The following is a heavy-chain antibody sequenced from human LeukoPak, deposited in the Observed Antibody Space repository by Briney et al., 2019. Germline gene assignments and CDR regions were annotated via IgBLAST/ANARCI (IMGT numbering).Heavy chain of an antibody. D-gene: IGHD5-24*01. CDR2: ISPDGSDT. CDR1: GFSLSGYW. V-gene: IGHV3-74*01. CDR3: AKDGDRDGYNYADY. J-gene: IGHJ4*02. Sequence: PGGSLRLSCAASGFSLSGYWMHWVRQAPGKGLVWVSRISPDGSDTTYADSVKGRFTISRDNSKNTLYLQMNSLRADDTAVYHCAKDGDRDGYNYADYWGQGTLVTVSS.